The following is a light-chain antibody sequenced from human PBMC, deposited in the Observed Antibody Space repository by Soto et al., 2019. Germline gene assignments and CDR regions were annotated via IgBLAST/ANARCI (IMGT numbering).Light chain of an antibody. Sequence: DIKMTQSPSTLSASVGDRVTITFRASQSISSWLAWYQQKPGGAPKLLIYDASSLESGVPSRFSGSGSGTEFTLTISSLQTDDCATYYCQHYNTYSTWTFGQGTKVDIK. V-gene: IGKV1-5*01. J-gene: IGKJ1*01. CDR1: QSISSW. CDR2: DAS. CDR3: QHYNTYSTWT.